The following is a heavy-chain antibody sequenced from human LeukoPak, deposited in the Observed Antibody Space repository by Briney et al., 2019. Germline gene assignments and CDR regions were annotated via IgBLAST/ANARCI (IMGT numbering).Heavy chain of an antibody. V-gene: IGHV3-21*01. D-gene: IGHD3-10*01. J-gene: IGHJ4*02. CDR1: GFTFSSYG. CDR3: AREGPNDRGSGSYDY. Sequence: PGGSLRLSCEASGFTFSSYGIHWVRQAPGKGLEWVSSISSSSSYIYYADSVKGRFTISRDNAKNSLYLQMNSLRAENTAVYYCAREGPNDRGSGSYDYWGQGTLVTVSS. CDR2: ISSSSSYI.